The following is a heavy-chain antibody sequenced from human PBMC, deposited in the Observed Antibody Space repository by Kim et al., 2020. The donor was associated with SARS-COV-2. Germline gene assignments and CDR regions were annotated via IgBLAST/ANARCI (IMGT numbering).Heavy chain of an antibody. V-gene: IGHV1-3*01. D-gene: IGHD1-26*01. CDR3: ARMGASGNDYCDF. J-gene: IGHJ4*02. Sequence: YAQKFQGRCTVTWDTSAGTAYMELSSLRSEDTAMYYCARMGASGNDYCDFWGQGTLVTVSS.